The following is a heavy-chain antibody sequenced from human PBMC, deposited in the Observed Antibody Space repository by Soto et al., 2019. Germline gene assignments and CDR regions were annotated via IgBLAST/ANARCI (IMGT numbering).Heavy chain of an antibody. Sequence: QVQLVESGGGVVQPGRSLRLSCAASGFTFSSYGMHWVRQAPGKGLEWVAVIWYDGSNKYYADSVKGRFTISRDNSKNTLDQQMNSLRAEDTAVYYCARDLGYVGSLDYWGQGTLVTVSS. V-gene: IGHV3-33*01. CDR3: ARDLGYVGSLDY. J-gene: IGHJ4*02. D-gene: IGHD3-16*01. CDR2: IWYDGSNK. CDR1: GFTFSSYG.